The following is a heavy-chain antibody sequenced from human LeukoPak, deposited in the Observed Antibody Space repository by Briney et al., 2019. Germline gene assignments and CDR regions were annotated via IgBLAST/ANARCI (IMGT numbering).Heavy chain of an antibody. V-gene: IGHV4-59*01. CDR3: ARDTPYYDILTGYYREANYYYGMDV. CDR2: IYYSGST. D-gene: IGHD3-9*01. Sequence: SETLSLTCTVSGGSISSYYWSWIRQPPGKGLEWIGYIYYSGSTNYNPSLKSRVTISVDTSKNQFSLKLSSVTAADTAVYYCARDTPYYDILTGYYREANYYYGMDVRGKGTTVTVSS. J-gene: IGHJ6*04. CDR1: GGSISSYY.